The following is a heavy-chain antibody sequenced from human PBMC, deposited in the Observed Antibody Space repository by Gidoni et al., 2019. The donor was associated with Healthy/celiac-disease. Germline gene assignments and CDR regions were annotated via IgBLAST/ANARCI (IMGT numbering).Heavy chain of an antibody. D-gene: IGHD3-10*01. CDR1: GFPFLILT. J-gene: IGHJ4*02. V-gene: IGHV3-43*01. Sequence: EVQLVESGGVVVQPGGSWRLPLEPSGFPFLILTTIGVLQAPGKGLEWVSLISWDGGSTYYADSVKGLFTISRDNSKNSLYLQMNSLRTEDTALYYCAKDIGPPRYYYGSGSYYIRGNFDYWGQGTLVTVSS. CDR3: AKDIGPPRYYYGSGSYYIRGNFDY. CDR2: ISWDGGST.